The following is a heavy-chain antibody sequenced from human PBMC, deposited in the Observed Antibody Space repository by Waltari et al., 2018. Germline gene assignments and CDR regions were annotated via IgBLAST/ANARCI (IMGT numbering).Heavy chain of an antibody. D-gene: IGHD6-13*01. CDR2: IYHSGST. CDR3: ARLGYSSSLDPFDY. J-gene: IGHJ4*02. V-gene: IGHV4-38-2*01. Sequence: QVQLQESGPGLVKPSETLSLTCAVSGYSISSGYYWGWLRQPPGKWLEWIGSIYHSGSTYYNPSLKSRVTISVDTSKNQFSLKLSSVTAADTAVYYCARLGYSSSLDPFDYWGQGTLVTVSS. CDR1: GYSISSGYY.